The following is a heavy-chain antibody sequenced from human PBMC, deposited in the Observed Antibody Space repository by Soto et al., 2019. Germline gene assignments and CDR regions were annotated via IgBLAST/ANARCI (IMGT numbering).Heavy chain of an antibody. D-gene: IGHD3-22*01. Sequence: SETLSLTCAVYGGSFSGYYWSWIRQPPGKGLEWIGEINHSGSTNYNPSLKSRVPISVDTSQNPFSLKLSSVAAADTAVDYCARHLEYYDSSGIDGIRGMDVWGQGTTVTVSS. CDR3: ARHLEYYDSSGIDGIRGMDV. CDR1: GGSFSGYY. J-gene: IGHJ6*02. CDR2: INHSGST. V-gene: IGHV4-34*01.